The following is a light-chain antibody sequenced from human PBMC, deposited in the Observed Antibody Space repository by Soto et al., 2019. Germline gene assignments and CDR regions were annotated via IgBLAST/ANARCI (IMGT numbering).Light chain of an antibody. J-gene: IGLJ1*01. CDR2: EVS. CDR1: SSDGGGYNY. V-gene: IGLV2-14*01. CDR3: SSYTSSSTYV. Sequence: QSVLTQPASVSGSPGQSITISCTGTSSDGGGYNYVSWYQQHPGKAPKLMIYEVSNRPSGVSNRFSGSKSGHTASLTISGLQAEDEADYYCSSYTSSSTYVFGPGTKVTVL.